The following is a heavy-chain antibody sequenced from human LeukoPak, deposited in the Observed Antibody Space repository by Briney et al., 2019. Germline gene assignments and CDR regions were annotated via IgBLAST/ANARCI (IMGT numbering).Heavy chain of an antibody. CDR2: ISSSSVTK. CDR3: ARSMIAFGGGIDY. Sequence: GGSLRLSCAASGFTFSNYSVNWVRQAPGKGLEWVSYISSSSVTKYYADSVRGRFTVSRDNARNSLSLLMNSLRVEDTAVYYCARSMIAFGGGIDYWGQGTQVTVSS. J-gene: IGHJ4*02. D-gene: IGHD3-16*01. CDR1: GFTFSNYS. V-gene: IGHV3-48*01.